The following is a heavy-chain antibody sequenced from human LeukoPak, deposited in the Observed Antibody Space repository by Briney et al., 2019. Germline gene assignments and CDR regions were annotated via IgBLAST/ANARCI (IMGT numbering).Heavy chain of an antibody. Sequence: GGSLRLSCAASGFTFSSYAMHWVRQAPGKGLEWVAVIPYDGSNKYYADSVKGRFTISRDNSKNTLYLQMNSLRAEDTAVYYCARPRWAAAGTRGVVLDYWGQGTLVTVSS. J-gene: IGHJ4*02. V-gene: IGHV3-30-3*01. D-gene: IGHD6-13*01. CDR3: ARPRWAAAGTRGVVLDY. CDR2: IPYDGSNK. CDR1: GFTFSSYA.